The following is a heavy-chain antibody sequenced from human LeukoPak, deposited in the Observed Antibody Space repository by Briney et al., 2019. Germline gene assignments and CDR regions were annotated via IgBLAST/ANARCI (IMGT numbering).Heavy chain of an antibody. V-gene: IGHV1-8*01. Sequence: ASVKVSCKAPGYTFTSYDINWVRQATGQGLEWMGWMNPNSGNTGYAQKFQGRVTMTRNTSISTAYMELSSLRSEDTAVYYCARGTPDIVVVPAATFYYYYYMDVWGKGTTVTVSS. J-gene: IGHJ6*03. CDR1: GYTFTSYD. D-gene: IGHD2-2*01. CDR2: MNPNSGNT. CDR3: ARGTPDIVVVPAATFYYYYYMDV.